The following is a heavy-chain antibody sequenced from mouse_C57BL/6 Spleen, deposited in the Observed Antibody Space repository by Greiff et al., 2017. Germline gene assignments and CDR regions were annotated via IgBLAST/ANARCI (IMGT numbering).Heavy chain of an antibody. V-gene: IGHV1-53*01. J-gene: IGHJ2*01. CDR2: INPSNGGT. Sequence: VQLQQPGTELVKPGASVKLSCKASGYTFTSYWMHWVKQRPGQGLEWIGNINPSNGGTNYNEKFKSKATLTVDKATSTAYMQLSSLTSEDAAVYYCARSGITTVVDYWGQGTTLTVSS. D-gene: IGHD1-1*01. CDR1: GYTFTSYW. CDR3: ARSGITTVVDY.